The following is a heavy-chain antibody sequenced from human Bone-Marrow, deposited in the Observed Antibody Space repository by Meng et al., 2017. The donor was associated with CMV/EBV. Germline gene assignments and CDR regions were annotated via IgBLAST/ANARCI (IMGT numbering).Heavy chain of an antibody. J-gene: IGHJ6*02. CDR1: GCTFEYYA. Sequence: GGSLMISCVSAGCTFEYYAMHWVREAPGKGLERVSLIRWYVGSTYYADSVKGRVTSSRDNSKNALYLQMKSLRAEDTALYYCAKGYGNYYSYGMDHWGQGTTVTVSS. CDR2: IRWYVGST. D-gene: IGHD4-17*01. V-gene: IGHV3-43D*03. CDR3: AKGYGNYYSYGMDH.